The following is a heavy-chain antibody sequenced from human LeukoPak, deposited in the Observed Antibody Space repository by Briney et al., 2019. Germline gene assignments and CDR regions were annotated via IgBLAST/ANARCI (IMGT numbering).Heavy chain of an antibody. CDR2: INPSGGST. J-gene: IGHJ4*02. Sequence: ASVKVSCKASGYTFTSYYMHWVRQAPGQGLEWMGIINPSGGSTSYAQKFQGRVTMTRDMSTSTVYMELSSLRSEDTAVYYCARDSRIQLWLSGESYFDYWGQGTLVTVSS. CDR3: ARDSRIQLWLSGESYFDY. D-gene: IGHD5-18*01. CDR1: GYTFTSYY. V-gene: IGHV1-46*01.